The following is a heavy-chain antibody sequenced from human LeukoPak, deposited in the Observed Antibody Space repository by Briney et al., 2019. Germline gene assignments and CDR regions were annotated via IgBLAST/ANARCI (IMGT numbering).Heavy chain of an antibody. V-gene: IGHV4-59*01. J-gene: IGHJ6*03. CDR2: IYYSGST. Sequence: SETLSLTCTVSGGSISSYYWSWLRQPPGKGLEWIGYIYYSGSTNYNPSLKSRVTISVDTSKNQFSLKLSSVTAADTAVYYCARSSTFYYYYYMDVWGKGTTVTVSS. CDR3: ARSSTFYYYYYMDV. D-gene: IGHD2-2*01. CDR1: GGSISSYY.